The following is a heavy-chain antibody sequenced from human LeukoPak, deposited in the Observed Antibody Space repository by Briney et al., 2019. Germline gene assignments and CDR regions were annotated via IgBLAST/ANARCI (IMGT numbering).Heavy chain of an antibody. CDR3: NLATIFSPDDAFDI. CDR2: IYYSGST. V-gene: IGHV4-30-4*08. Sequence: SQTLSLTCTVSGGSISSGDYYWSWIRQPPGKGLEWIGYIYYSGSTYYNPSLKSRVTISVDTSKNQFSLKLSSVTAADTAVYYCNLATIFSPDDAFDIWGQGTMVTVSS. D-gene: IGHD3-9*01. J-gene: IGHJ3*02. CDR1: GGSISSGDYY.